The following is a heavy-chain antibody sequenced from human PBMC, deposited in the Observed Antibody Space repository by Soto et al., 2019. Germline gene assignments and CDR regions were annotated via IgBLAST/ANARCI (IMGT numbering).Heavy chain of an antibody. CDR2: IYHSGST. Sequence: SETLSLTCAVSGGSISSSNWWSWVCQPPGKGLEWIGEIYHSGSTNYNPSLKSRVTISVDKSKNQFSLKLSSVTAADTAVYYCARDLRYYGSGSYYLFDPWGQGTLVT. CDR1: GGSISSSNW. V-gene: IGHV4-4*02. CDR3: ARDLRYYGSGSYYLFDP. D-gene: IGHD3-10*01. J-gene: IGHJ5*02.